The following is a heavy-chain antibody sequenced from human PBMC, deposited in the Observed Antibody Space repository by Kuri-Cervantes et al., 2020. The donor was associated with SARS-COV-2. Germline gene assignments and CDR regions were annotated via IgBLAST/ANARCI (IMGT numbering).Heavy chain of an antibody. CDR1: GFTFSSYW. D-gene: IGHD3-3*01. CDR2: IKQDGSEK. CDR3: ARDPRNLAIFGVVIKGYYYYGMDV. Sequence: GESLKISCAASGFTFSSYWMSWVRQAPGKGLEWVANIKQDGSEKYYVDSVKGRFTISRGNAKNSLYLQMNSLRAEDTAVYYCARDPRNLAIFGVVIKGYYYYGMDVWGQGTTVTVSS. V-gene: IGHV3-7*05. J-gene: IGHJ6*02.